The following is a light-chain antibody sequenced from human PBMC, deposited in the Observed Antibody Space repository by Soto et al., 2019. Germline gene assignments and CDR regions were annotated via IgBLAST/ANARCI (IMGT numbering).Light chain of an antibody. CDR1: SSDVGAYNY. CDR2: EVS. CDR3: SSLTASSTYV. Sequence: QSALTQPASVSGSPGQSITISCTGTSSDVGAYNYVSWYQQHPGKAPKLMIYEVSNRPSGVSNGFSGSKSANTASLTISGLQAECEADYYCSSLTASSTYVFVTGTKLTVL. J-gene: IGLJ1*01. V-gene: IGLV2-14*01.